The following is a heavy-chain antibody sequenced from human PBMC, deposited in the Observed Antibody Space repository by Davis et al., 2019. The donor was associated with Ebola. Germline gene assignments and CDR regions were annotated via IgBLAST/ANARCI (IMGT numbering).Heavy chain of an antibody. CDR3: ATVGPNDSSGYYYVIPHWYFDL. D-gene: IGHD3-22*01. V-gene: IGHV1-8*01. J-gene: IGHJ2*01. CDR1: GYTFTSYD. Sequence: AASVKVSCKASGYTFTSYDINWVRQATGQGLEWMGWMNPNSGNTGYAQKFQGRVTLTEDTSTDTAYMELSSLRSEDTAVYYCATVGPNDSSGYYYVIPHWYFDLWGRGTLVTVSS. CDR2: MNPNSGNT.